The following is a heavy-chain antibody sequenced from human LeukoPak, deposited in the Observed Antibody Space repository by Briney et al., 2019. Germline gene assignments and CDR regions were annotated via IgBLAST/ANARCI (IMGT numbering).Heavy chain of an antibody. D-gene: IGHD3-10*01. CDR2: IYYSGST. CDR1: GGSISSSSYY. Sequence: SETLSLTCTVSGGSISSSSYYWGWIRQPPGKGLEWIGSIYYSGSTYYNPSLKSRVTISVDTSKNQFSLKLSSVTAADTAVYYCARGSWGSYYSLFDYWGQGTLVTASS. CDR3: ARGSWGSYYSLFDY. V-gene: IGHV4-39*07. J-gene: IGHJ4*02.